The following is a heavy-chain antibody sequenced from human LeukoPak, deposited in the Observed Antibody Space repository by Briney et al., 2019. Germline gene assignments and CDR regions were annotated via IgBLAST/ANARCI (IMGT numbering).Heavy chain of an antibody. J-gene: IGHJ3*02. V-gene: IGHV4-34*01. CDR2: VDHSGST. CDR3: ARDMDPYSSSWLNAFDI. CDR1: GGSFSGYY. Sequence: PSETLSLTCAVYGGSFSGYYWSWIRQPPGKGLEWIGEVDHSGSTNYNPSLKSRVTISVDTSKNQFSLKLSSVTAADTAVYYCARDMDPYSSSWLNAFDIWGQGTMVTVSS. D-gene: IGHD6-13*01.